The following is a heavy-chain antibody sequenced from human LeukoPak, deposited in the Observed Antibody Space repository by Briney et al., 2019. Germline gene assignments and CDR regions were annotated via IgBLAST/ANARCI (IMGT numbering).Heavy chain of an antibody. CDR2: INHSGST. Sequence: PSETLSLTCAVYGGSFSGYYWSWIRQPPGKGLEWIGEINHSGSTNYNPSLKSRVTISVVTSKNQFSLKLSSVTAADTAVYYCGSNSPISYDYVWGSYRRYRGFDYWGQGTLVTVSS. J-gene: IGHJ4*02. CDR3: GSNSPISYDYVWGSYRRYRGFDY. CDR1: GGSFSGYY. D-gene: IGHD3-16*02. V-gene: IGHV4-34*01.